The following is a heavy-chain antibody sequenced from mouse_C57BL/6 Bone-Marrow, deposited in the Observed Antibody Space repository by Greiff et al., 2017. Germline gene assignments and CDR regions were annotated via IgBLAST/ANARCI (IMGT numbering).Heavy chain of an antibody. CDR1: GFSLTSYA. CDR3: ARGSGYYGSPWYFDV. J-gene: IGHJ1*03. CDR2: VWTGGGT. D-gene: IGHD1-1*01. Sequence: QVQLQQSGPGLVAPSQSLSITCTVSGFSLTSYAISWVRQPPGKGLEWLGVVWTGGGTNYNSALKSRLSISKDNSKSQVFLKMNSLQTDDTARYYCARGSGYYGSPWYFDVWGTGTTVTVSS. V-gene: IGHV2-9-1*01.